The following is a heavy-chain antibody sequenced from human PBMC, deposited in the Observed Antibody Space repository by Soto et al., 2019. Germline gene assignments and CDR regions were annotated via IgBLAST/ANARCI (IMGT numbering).Heavy chain of an antibody. J-gene: IGHJ5*02. CDR2: IYYSGST. CDR1: GGSISSYY. Sequence: SETLSLTCTVSGGSISSYYWSWVRQPPGKGLEWIGYIYYSGSTNYNPSLKSRFTISLDTSKNQFSLKLSSVTAADTAVYYCARQVPPDWFDPWGQGTLVTVSS. CDR3: ARQVPPDWFDP. D-gene: IGHD2-2*01. V-gene: IGHV4-59*08.